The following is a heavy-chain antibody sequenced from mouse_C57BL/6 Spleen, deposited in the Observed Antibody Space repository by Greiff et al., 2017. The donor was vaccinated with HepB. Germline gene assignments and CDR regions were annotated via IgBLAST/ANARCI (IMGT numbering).Heavy chain of an antibody. CDR2: ISSGSSTI. J-gene: IGHJ3*01. CDR3: ARSPFAY. Sequence: EVKLMESGGGLVKPGGSLKLSCAASGFTFSDYGMHWVRQAPEKGLEWVAYISSGSSTIYYADTVKGRFTISRDNAENTLCLQMTRLSSEDTAMYYCARSPFAYWGDGTLVTVSP. CDR1: GFTFSDYG. V-gene: IGHV5-17*01.